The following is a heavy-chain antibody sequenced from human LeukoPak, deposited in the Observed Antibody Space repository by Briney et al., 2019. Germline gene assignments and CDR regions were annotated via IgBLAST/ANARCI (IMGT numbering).Heavy chain of an antibody. CDR2: IYHSGST. Sequence: PSETLSLTCAVSGYSFSSGYYWGWIRQPPGKGLEWIGSIYHSGSTYYNPSLKSRVTISVDTSKSQFSLKLSSVTAADTAVYHCAIGPGYGSGWYLYWGQGTLVTVSS. D-gene: IGHD6-19*01. CDR1: GYSFSSGYY. CDR3: AIGPGYGSGWYLY. J-gene: IGHJ4*02. V-gene: IGHV4-38-2*01.